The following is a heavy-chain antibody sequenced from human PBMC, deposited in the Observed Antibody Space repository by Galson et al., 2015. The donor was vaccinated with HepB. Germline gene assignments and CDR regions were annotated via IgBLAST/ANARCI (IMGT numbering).Heavy chain of an antibody. CDR1: GYTFTSYA. CDR3: ARDLCAGTGCHSYFDF. D-gene: IGHD2-8*02. Sequence: SVKVSCKASGYTFTSYAISWVRQAPGQGLEWMGWISGHNGNTSYTQKFQGRVTMTTDTSTTTVYMELRGLRSDDTAVYYCARDLCAGTGCHSYFDFWGQGTLVTVSS. CDR2: ISGHNGNT. V-gene: IGHV1-18*04. J-gene: IGHJ4*02.